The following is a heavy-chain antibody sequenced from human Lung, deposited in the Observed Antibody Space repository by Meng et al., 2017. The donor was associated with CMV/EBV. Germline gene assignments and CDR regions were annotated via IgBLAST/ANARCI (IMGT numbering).Heavy chain of an antibody. CDR1: GFTFSNAR. J-gene: IGHJ4*02. CDR3: LYYYDSSGYVDY. CDR2: FKGTTDGGTT. Sequence: SCAASGFTFSNARMSWVRQAPGKGLEWVGRFKGTTDGGTTDYAAPVKGRFSISRDDSKKTLHLQMNSLKTEDTAVYFCLYYYDSSGYVDYWGQGXLVTVSS. D-gene: IGHD3-22*01. V-gene: IGHV3-15*01.